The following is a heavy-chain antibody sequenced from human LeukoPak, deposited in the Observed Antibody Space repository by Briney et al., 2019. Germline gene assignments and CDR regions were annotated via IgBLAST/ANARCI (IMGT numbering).Heavy chain of an antibody. CDR3: ARDLGIVASYGMDV. CDR1: GGSISSYY. CDR2: IYYSGST. D-gene: IGHD1-26*01. J-gene: IGHJ6*02. V-gene: IGHV4-59*01. Sequence: SETLSLTCTVSGGSISSYYWSWIRQPPGKGLEWIGYIYYSGSTNYNPYLKGRVTISVDTSKNQFSLKLSSVTAADTAVYYCARDLGIVASYGMDVWGQGTTVTVSS.